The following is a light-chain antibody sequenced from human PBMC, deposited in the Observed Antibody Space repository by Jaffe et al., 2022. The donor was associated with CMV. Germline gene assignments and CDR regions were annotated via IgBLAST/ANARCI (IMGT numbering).Light chain of an antibody. CDR3: MQTLQTPRLT. CDR1: QSLLHSNGYNY. J-gene: IGKJ4*01. V-gene: IGKV2-28*01. Sequence: DIVMTQSPVSLPVTPGEPASISCRSSQSLLHSNGYNYLDWYLQKPGKSPQLLIYLGSNRASGVPDRFSGFGSGTDFTLKISRVEAEDVGVYYCMQTLQTPRLTFGGGTKVEIK. CDR2: LGS.